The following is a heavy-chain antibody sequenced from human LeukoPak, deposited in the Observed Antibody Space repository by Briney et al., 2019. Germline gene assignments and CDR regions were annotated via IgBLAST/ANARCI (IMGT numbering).Heavy chain of an antibody. CDR2: ISAYNGNT. CDR1: GYTFTSYG. Sequence: ASVKVSCKASGYTFTSYGISWVRQAPGQGLEWMGWISAYNGNTNYEQKLQGRVTMTTDTSTSTAYMELRSLRSDDTAVYYCARGGGTMVRGVIAMDVWGKGNTVTVSS. J-gene: IGHJ6*04. D-gene: IGHD3-10*01. V-gene: IGHV1-18*01. CDR3: ARGGGTMVRGVIAMDV.